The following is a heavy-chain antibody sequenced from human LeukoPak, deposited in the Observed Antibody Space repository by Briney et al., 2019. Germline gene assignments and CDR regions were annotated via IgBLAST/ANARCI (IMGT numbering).Heavy chain of an antibody. CDR2: ISSSSSTI. V-gene: IGHV3-48*04. J-gene: IGHJ3*02. Sequence: GGSPRLSCAASGFTFSSYSMNWVRQAPGKGLEWVSYISSSSSTIYYADSVKGRFTISRDNAKNSLYLQMNSLRAEDTAVYYCARPRGYDILTGYGIWGQGTMVT. D-gene: IGHD3-9*01. CDR1: GFTFSSYS. CDR3: ARPRGYDILTGYGI.